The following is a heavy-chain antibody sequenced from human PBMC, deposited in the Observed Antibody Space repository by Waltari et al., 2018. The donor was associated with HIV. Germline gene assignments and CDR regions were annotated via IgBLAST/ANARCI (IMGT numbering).Heavy chain of an antibody. CDR1: GFTVSNNY. Sequence: EVQLVESGGGLIQPGGSLRLSCAASGFTVSNNYMNWVRQAPGKGLGGVSVIYSGGSTFYADSVKGRFTISRDSSKNTLYLHMNSLRAEDTAVYYCARESLDGYNTFEHWGQGALLTVSS. CDR3: ARESLDGYNTFEH. V-gene: IGHV3-53*01. CDR2: IYSGGST. D-gene: IGHD5-12*01. J-gene: IGHJ4*02.